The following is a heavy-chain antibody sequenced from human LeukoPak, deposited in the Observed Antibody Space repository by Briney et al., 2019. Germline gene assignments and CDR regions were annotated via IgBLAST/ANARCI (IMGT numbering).Heavy chain of an antibody. Sequence: SETLSLTCTVSGYSISSGYYWGWIRQPPGKGLEWIGSIYHSGSTYYNPSLKSRVTISVDTSKNQFSLKLSSVTAADTAVYYCARSGQKNSNYYYYYMDVWGKGTTVTVSS. CDR1: GYSISSGYY. D-gene: IGHD4-11*01. V-gene: IGHV4-38-2*02. CDR3: ARSGQKNSNYYYYYMDV. CDR2: IYHSGST. J-gene: IGHJ6*03.